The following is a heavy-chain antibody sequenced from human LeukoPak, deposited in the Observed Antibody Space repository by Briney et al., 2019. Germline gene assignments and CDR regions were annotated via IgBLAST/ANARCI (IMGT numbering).Heavy chain of an antibody. CDR1: GFTFISYW. Sequence: GSLRLSCAASGFTFISYWMSWVRQPPGKGLEWIGSIYYSGSTYYNPSLKSRVTISVDTSKNQFSLKLSSVPASDTAVYYCARRSIAAANAFDIWGQGTMVTASS. D-gene: IGHD6-13*01. CDR2: IYYSGST. CDR3: ARRSIAAANAFDI. J-gene: IGHJ3*02. V-gene: IGHV4-39*01.